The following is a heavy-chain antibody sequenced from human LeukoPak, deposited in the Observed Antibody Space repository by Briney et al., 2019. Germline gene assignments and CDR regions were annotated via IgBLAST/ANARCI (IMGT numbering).Heavy chain of an antibody. Sequence: SETLSLTCTVSGGSISSYYWNWIRQPPGKGLEWIGYIYFSGTSGTTNYNPSLRSRVTMSVDTSKNQISLNLSSVTAADTAVYYCARDDEHTLMAGRGIDIWGQGTMVTVSS. CDR1: GGSISSYY. CDR2: IYFSGTSGTT. J-gene: IGHJ3*02. CDR3: ARDDEHTLMAGRGIDI. D-gene: IGHD5-18*01. V-gene: IGHV4-59*12.